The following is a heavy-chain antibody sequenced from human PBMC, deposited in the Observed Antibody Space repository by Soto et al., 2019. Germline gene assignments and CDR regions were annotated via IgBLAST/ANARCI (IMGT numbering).Heavy chain of an antibody. CDR3: ARDSDYCSGGSCYFGY. D-gene: IGHD2-15*01. Sequence: ASVKVSCKASGYTFTSYAMHWVRQAPGQRLEWMGWINAGNGNTKYSQKFQGRVTITRDTSASTAYMELSSLRSEDTAWYYCARDSDYCSGGSCYFGYWGQGTLVTVSS. J-gene: IGHJ4*02. CDR2: INAGNGNT. V-gene: IGHV1-3*01. CDR1: GYTFTSYA.